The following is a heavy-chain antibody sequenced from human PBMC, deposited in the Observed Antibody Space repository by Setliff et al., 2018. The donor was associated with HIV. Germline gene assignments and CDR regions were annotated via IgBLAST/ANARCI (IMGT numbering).Heavy chain of an antibody. CDR2: INHSGST. Sequence: PSETLSLTCAVSGYSISSGCYWGWIRQPPGKGLEWIGEINHSGSTNYNPSLKSRVTISVDTSKNQFSLKLSSVTAADTAVYYCARRGSGFFHYYYYMDVWGKGTTVTVSS. CDR3: ARRGSGFFHYYYYMDV. D-gene: IGHD3-10*01. V-gene: IGHV4-38-2*01. J-gene: IGHJ6*03. CDR1: GYSISSGCY.